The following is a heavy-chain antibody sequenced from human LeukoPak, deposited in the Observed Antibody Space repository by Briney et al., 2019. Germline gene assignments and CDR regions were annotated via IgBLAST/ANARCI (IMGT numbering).Heavy chain of an antibody. D-gene: IGHD6-13*01. J-gene: IGHJ4*02. CDR1: GFTFSSYA. CDR3: ANFRGYSSSWYYFDY. CDR2: ISGSGGST. Sequence: GGSLRLSCAASGFTFSSYAMSWVRQAPGKGLEWVSAISGSGGSTYYADSVKGRFTISRDNSKNTLYLQMNSLRAEDTAVYYCANFRGYSSSWYYFDYWGQGTLVTVSS. V-gene: IGHV3-23*01.